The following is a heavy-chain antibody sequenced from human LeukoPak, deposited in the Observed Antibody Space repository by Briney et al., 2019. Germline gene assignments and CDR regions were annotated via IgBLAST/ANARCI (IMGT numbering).Heavy chain of an antibody. V-gene: IGHV3-48*01. CDR3: ARDSGRLFDY. D-gene: IGHD2-8*02. Sequence: PGGSLRLSCAASGFTFSSYSMNWVRQAPGKGLEWVSYISSSGSTIYYADSVKGRFTISRDNAKNSLYLQMNSLRAEDTAVYFCARDSGRLFDYWGQGTLDTVPS. J-gene: IGHJ4*02. CDR1: GFTFSSYS. CDR2: ISSSGSTI.